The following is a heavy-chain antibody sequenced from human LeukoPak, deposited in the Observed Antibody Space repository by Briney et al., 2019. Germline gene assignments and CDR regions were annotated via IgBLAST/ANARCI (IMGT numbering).Heavy chain of an antibody. Sequence: PGGSLRLSCTASGSSSSSYGMNWVRQAPGKGLEWVSSISSTSSYIYYADSVKGRFTISRDNAKNSVYLQMNSLRAEDTAVYYCARRRSTSFDPYYYYYYMDVWGKGTTVTVSS. D-gene: IGHD2-2*01. CDR3: ARRRSTSFDPYYYYYYMDV. V-gene: IGHV3-21*01. CDR2: ISSTSSYI. CDR1: GSSSSSYG. J-gene: IGHJ6*03.